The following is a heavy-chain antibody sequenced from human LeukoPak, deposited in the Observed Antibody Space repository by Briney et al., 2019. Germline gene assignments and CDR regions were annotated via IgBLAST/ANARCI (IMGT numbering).Heavy chain of an antibody. V-gene: IGHV4-39*07. Sequence: PSETLSLTCTVSGGSISSSSYYWGWLRQPPGKGLEWIGSIYYSGSTYYNPSLKSRVTISVDTSKNQFSLKLSSVTAADTAVYYCARASRPMRWGQGTRVTVSS. CDR2: IYYSGST. CDR3: ARASRPMR. D-gene: IGHD2-2*01. CDR1: GGSISSSSYY. J-gene: IGHJ4*02.